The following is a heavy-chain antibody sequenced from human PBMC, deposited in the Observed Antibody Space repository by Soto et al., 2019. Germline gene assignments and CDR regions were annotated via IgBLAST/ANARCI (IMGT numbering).Heavy chain of an antibody. V-gene: IGHV4-39*01. CDR1: GASISKTSSY. CDR3: VRRVNIPSWYFDL. J-gene: IGHJ2*01. D-gene: IGHD2-21*01. CDR2: INYSGTA. Sequence: QVELQQSGSGVVRPSETLSLTCSVSGASISKTSSYWGWIRQPPGKGLEWIGSINYSGTAYYSPSLRSRATLSVDTSANQFSLRLMSVTAADTAFYFCVRRVNIPSWYFDLWGREKPVIVSS.